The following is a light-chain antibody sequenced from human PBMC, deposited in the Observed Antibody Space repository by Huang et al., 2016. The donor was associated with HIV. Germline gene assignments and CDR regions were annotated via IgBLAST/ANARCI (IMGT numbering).Light chain of an antibody. V-gene: IGKV2-28*01. J-gene: IGKJ4*01. CDR2: LGA. Sequence: DIVMTQSPLSLPVTPGEPASISCRSSQSLLQSNGYNYLDWYLQKPGQSPQLLIYLGANRASGVPDRFSGSGSGTAFTLKISRVEAEDVGFYYCMQTLQTPLTFGGGTKVEIK. CDR3: MQTLQTPLT. CDR1: QSLLQSNGYNY.